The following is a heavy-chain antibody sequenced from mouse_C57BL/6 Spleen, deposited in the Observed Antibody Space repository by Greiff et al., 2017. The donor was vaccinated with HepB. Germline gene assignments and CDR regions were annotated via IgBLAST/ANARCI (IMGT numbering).Heavy chain of an antibody. CDR3: TRVGGGGGYFDY. V-gene: IGHV5-9-1*02. CDR2: ISSGGDYI. J-gene: IGHJ2*01. CDR1: GFTFSSYA. Sequence: EVNVVESGEGLVKPGGSLKLSCAASGFTFSSYAMSWVRQTPEKRLEWVAYISSGGDYIYYADTVKGRFTISRDNARNTLYLQMSSLKSEDTAMYYGTRVGGGGGYFDYWGQGTTLTVSS.